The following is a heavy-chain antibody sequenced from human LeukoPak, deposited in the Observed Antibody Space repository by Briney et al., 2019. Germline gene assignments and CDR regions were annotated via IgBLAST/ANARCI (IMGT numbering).Heavy chain of an antibody. D-gene: IGHD3-9*01. J-gene: IGHJ4*02. CDR2: ISSSSSYI. Sequence: GGSLRLSCAASGFTFSSYSMDWVRQAPGKGLEWVSSISSSSSYIYYADSVKGRFTISSDNAKNSLYLQMNSLRAEDTAVYYCASNYDILTGLDYWGQGTLVTVSS. CDR1: GFTFSSYS. CDR3: ASNYDILTGLDY. V-gene: IGHV3-21*01.